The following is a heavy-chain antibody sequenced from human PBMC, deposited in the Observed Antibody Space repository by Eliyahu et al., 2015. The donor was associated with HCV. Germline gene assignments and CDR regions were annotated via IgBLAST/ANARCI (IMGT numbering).Heavy chain of an antibody. Sequence: QVQLQESGPGLVKPSETLSLTCXVSGGSITTYYWSWIRQPPGKGLEWIGYIHYSGSTNYNPSLKSRVTISLDTSKNQFSLKLTSVTAADTAVYYCASGGGGIAVAGTGGWFDPWGQGTLVTVSS. CDR3: ASGGGGIAVAGTGGWFDP. CDR1: GGSITTYY. J-gene: IGHJ5*02. CDR2: IHYSGST. D-gene: IGHD6-19*01. V-gene: IGHV4-59*01.